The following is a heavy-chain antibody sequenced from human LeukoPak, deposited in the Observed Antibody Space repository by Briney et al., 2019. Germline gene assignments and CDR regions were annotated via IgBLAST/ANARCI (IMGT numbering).Heavy chain of an antibody. J-gene: IGHJ5*02. CDR1: GYSISSGYY. V-gene: IGHV4-38-2*01. Sequence: SETLSLTCAVSGYSISSGYYWGWIRQPPGKGLEWIGSVYHSGSTYYNPSLKSRVTISVDTSKNQFSLKLSSVTAADTAVYYCARHGNYYDTSQSDPWGQGTLVTVSS. CDR2: VYHSGST. D-gene: IGHD3-22*01. CDR3: ARHGNYYDTSQSDP.